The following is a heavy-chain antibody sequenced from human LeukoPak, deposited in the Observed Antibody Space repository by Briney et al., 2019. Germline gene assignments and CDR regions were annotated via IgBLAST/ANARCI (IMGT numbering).Heavy chain of an antibody. CDR3: AIDPNWGTHS. CDR1: GFTFSTYT. D-gene: IGHD7-27*01. CDR2: IGNNGGGI. J-gene: IGHJ4*02. V-gene: IGHV3-23*01. Sequence: GGSLRLSCAASGFTFSTYTMYWVRHPPGKRLEWVSIIGNNGGGIHYADSVRGRFTISRDNFKNALYLQMNSLRVEDTAVYYCAIDPNWGTHSWGQGVLVTVSS.